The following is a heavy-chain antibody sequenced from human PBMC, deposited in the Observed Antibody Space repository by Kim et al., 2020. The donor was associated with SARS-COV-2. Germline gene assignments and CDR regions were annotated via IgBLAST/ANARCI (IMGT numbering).Heavy chain of an antibody. J-gene: IGHJ4*02. CDR3: VRIYGDSYYDY. Sequence: GGSLRLSCVGSGFSITTYWMSWVRQAPGKGLEWVANINQDGSVKHFVDPVKGRFTIARDNAKNSVYLQMNSLRGDDTAVYYCVRIYGDSYYDYWGRGTLVTVSS. D-gene: IGHD2-21*01. V-gene: IGHV3-7*03. CDR1: GFSITTYW. CDR2: INQDGSVK.